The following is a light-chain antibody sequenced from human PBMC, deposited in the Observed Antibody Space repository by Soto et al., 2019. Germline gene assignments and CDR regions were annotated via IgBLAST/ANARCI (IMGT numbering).Light chain of an antibody. CDR2: EVI. Sequence: QSALTQPASVSGSPGQAITISCTGTSSDVGGYNYVSWYQQYPGKAPKLMIYEVINRPSGVSNRFSGSKSGNTASLTISGLQAEDEADYYCTSYTSSSTYVFGTGTKLTVL. CDR3: TSYTSSSTYV. CDR1: SSDVGGYNY. J-gene: IGLJ1*01. V-gene: IGLV2-14*01.